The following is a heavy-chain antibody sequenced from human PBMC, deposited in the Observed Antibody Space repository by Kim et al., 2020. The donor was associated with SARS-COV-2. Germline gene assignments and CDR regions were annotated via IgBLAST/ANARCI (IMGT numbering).Heavy chain of an antibody. D-gene: IGHD2-2*01. Sequence: SETLSLTCAVYGGSFSGYYWSWIRQPPGKGLEWIGEINHSGSTNYNPSLKSRVTISVDTSKNQFSLKLSSVTAADTAVYYCARGGNVVVPAAMFDYWGQGTLVTVSS. V-gene: IGHV4-34*01. CDR2: INHSGST. CDR3: ARGGNVVVPAAMFDY. CDR1: GGSFSGYY. J-gene: IGHJ4*02.